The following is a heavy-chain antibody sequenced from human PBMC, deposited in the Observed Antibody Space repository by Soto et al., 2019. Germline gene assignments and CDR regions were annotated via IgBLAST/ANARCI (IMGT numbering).Heavy chain of an antibody. D-gene: IGHD2-15*01. Sequence: QVQLVESGGGVVQPGRSLRLSCAASGFTFSSYGMHWVRQAPGKGLEWVAVIWYDGSNKYYADSVKGRFTISRDNSKNTLYLQMNSLRAEDTAVYYCARDPGGSCYFCMDVWGKGTTVTVSS. J-gene: IGHJ6*04. CDR3: ARDPGGSCYFCMDV. V-gene: IGHV3-33*01. CDR2: IWYDGSNK. CDR1: GFTFSSYG.